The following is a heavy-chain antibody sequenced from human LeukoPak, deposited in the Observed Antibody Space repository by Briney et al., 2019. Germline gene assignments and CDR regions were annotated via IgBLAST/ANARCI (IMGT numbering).Heavy chain of an antibody. Sequence: GASVKVSCKASGGTFSSYAISWVRQAPGQGLEWMGGIIPIFGTANYAQKFQGRVTITADESTSTAYMELSSLRSEDTAVYYCAREANYGSGKPDNWFDSWGQGTLVTVSS. V-gene: IGHV1-69*01. CDR1: GGTFSSYA. D-gene: IGHD3-10*01. J-gene: IGHJ5*01. CDR2: IIPIFGTA. CDR3: AREANYGSGKPDNWFDS.